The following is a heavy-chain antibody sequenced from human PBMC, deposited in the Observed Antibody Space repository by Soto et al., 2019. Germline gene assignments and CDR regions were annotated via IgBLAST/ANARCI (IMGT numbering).Heavy chain of an antibody. Sequence: EVQLLESGGGLVQPGGSLRLSCAASGFTFSRYAMSWVRQAPGKGLECVSAISGSGGSTFYPDSVRGRFTIYRDNSKNTLYLEMNSLRVEDTAVYYCAKDRALGGGSCCDYCGQGSLVTVSA. CDR3: AKDRALGGGSCCDY. CDR2: ISGSGGST. D-gene: IGHD2-15*01. CDR1: GFTFSRYA. J-gene: IGHJ4*02. V-gene: IGHV3-23*01.